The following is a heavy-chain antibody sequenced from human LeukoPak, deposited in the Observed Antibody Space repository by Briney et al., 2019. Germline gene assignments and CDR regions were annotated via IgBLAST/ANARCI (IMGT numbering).Heavy chain of an antibody. Sequence: GASVKVSCKASGYTFTSYGISWVRQAPGQGLEWMGWISAYNGNTNYAQKLQGRVTMTTDTSTSTAYMELRSLRSDDTAVYYCAREKRRLWSGYYSRTYQFDYWGQGTLVTVSS. CDR2: ISAYNGNT. CDR3: AREKRRLWSGYYSRTYQFDY. J-gene: IGHJ4*02. D-gene: IGHD3-3*01. CDR1: GYTFTSYG. V-gene: IGHV1-18*01.